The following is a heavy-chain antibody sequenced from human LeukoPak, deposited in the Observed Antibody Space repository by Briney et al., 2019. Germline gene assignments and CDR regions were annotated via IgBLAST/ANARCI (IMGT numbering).Heavy chain of an antibody. V-gene: IGHV5-51*01. CDR1: GYSFASYW. Sequence: GEPLKISCQGSGYSFASYWIGWVRQMPGKGLEWMGIIYPGDSDTTYNPSFQGQVTISADKSISTAYLQWSSLKASDTAMYYCARKRGTFGYWGQGTLVTVSS. J-gene: IGHJ4*02. CDR2: IYPGDSDT. CDR3: ARKRGTFGY.